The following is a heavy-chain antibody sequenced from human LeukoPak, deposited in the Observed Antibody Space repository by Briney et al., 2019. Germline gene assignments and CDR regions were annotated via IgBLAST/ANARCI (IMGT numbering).Heavy chain of an antibody. Sequence: GGSLRLSCAASGFXFSSYGIHWVRQAPGKGLEWVAIISYDGSNKFYADSVKGRFTISRDNSKNTLYLQMNSLTAEDTAVYYCAKFQGGYNVGDAFDMWGQGTMVTVSS. V-gene: IGHV3-30*18. D-gene: IGHD5-24*01. CDR2: ISYDGSNK. J-gene: IGHJ3*02. CDR1: GFXFSSYG. CDR3: AKFQGGYNVGDAFDM.